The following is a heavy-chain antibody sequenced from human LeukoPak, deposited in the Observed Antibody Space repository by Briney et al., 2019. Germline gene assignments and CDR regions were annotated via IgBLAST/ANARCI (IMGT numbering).Heavy chain of an antibody. Sequence: GGSLRLSCAASGFTFSSYSMNWVRQAPGKGLEWVSYISSSSSTIYYADSVKGRFTISRDNAKNSLYLQMNSLRAEDTAVYYCARDYLRSNKPYGMDVWGQGTTVTVSS. CDR3: ARDYLRSNKPYGMDV. D-gene: IGHD4-17*01. CDR2: ISSSSSTI. CDR1: GFTFSSYS. J-gene: IGHJ6*02. V-gene: IGHV3-48*04.